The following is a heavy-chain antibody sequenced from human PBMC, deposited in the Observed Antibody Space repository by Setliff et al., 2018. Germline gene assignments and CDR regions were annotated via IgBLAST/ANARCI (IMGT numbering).Heavy chain of an antibody. J-gene: IGHJ4*02. Sequence: PGGSLRLSCAASGFTFSSCGMHWVRQAPGKGLEWVAVIWYDGSYKKYADSVKGRFSISRDNPKNMVYLQMSSLRAEDTGVYYCAKDSARGWYGALDSWGQGAPVTVSS. V-gene: IGHV3-33*06. CDR2: IWYDGSYK. CDR3: AKDSARGWYGALDS. CDR1: GFTFSSCG. D-gene: IGHD6-19*01.